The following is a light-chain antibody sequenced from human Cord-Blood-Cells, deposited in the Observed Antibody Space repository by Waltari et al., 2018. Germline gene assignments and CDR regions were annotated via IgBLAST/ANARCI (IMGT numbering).Light chain of an antibody. CDR1: QSISSW. CDR3: QQYNSYSRT. CDR2: KAS. J-gene: IGKJ1*01. Sequence: DIQMTQSPSTLSASVGDRVTITGRASQSISSWLAWYQQKPGKAPTLLIYKASSLESGVPSRFSGSGSGTEFTLTISSLQPDDFATYYCQQYNSYSRTFGQGTKVEIK. V-gene: IGKV1-5*03.